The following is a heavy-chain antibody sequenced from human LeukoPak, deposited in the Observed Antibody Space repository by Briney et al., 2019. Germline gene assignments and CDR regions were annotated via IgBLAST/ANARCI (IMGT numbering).Heavy chain of an antibody. CDR1: GFTFSSYA. Sequence: GGTPRLSCAASGFTFSSYAMHWVRQAPGKGPERVAVISYDGSNKYYADSVKGRFTISRDNSKNTLYLQMNSLRAEDTAVYYCAREGLRYYYGMDVWGQGTTVTVSS. CDR3: AREGLRYYYGMDV. J-gene: IGHJ6*02. CDR2: ISYDGSNK. V-gene: IGHV3-30*04.